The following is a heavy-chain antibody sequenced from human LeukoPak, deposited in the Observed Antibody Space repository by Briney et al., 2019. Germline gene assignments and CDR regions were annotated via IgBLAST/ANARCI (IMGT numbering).Heavy chain of an antibody. J-gene: IGHJ4*02. V-gene: IGHV4-4*09. CDR3: ARLGVAATSDY. CDR2: IYTSGST. D-gene: IGHD2-15*01. Sequence: SETLSLTCTVSGGPISSYYWSWIRQPPGKGLEWIGYIYTSGSTNYNPSLKSRVTISVDTSKNQFSLKLSSVTAADTAVYYCARLGVAATSDYWGQGTLVTVSS. CDR1: GGPISSYY.